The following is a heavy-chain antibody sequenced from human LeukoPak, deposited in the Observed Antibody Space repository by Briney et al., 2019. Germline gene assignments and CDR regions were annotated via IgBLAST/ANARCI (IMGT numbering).Heavy chain of an antibody. CDR1: GYTFTSYY. D-gene: IGHD5-18*01. CDR3: ARTSRSSTALGQFDY. CDR2: INPSGGST. V-gene: IGHV1-46*01. J-gene: IGHJ4*02. Sequence: ASVKVSCKASGYTFTSYYMHWVRQAPGQGLEWMGIINPSGGSTSYAQKFQGRVTMTRDTSTSTVYMELSSLRSADTAVYYCARTSRSSTALGQFDYWGQGTLVPVSS.